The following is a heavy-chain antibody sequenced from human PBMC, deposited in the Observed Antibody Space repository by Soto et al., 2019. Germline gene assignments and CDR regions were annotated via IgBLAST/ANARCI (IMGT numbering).Heavy chain of an antibody. Sequence: PGGSLRLSCAASGFAFSDFPMHWVRQASGKGLEWVGRIRSEVKDYATGYAESVKGRFTVSRDDSKNMAYLQMNNLKTDDTAVYFCTTLGEWGTYSGYWGQGTLVTVSS. V-gene: IGHV3-73*01. D-gene: IGHD1-26*01. CDR2: IRSEVKDYAT. J-gene: IGHJ4*02. CDR1: GFAFSDFP. CDR3: TTLGEWGTYSGY.